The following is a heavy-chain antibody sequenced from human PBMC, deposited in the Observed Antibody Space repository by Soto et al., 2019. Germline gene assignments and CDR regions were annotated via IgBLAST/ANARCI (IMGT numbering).Heavy chain of an antibody. V-gene: IGHV4-61*01. D-gene: IGHD2-2*02. CDR1: GGSVSSGSYY. CDR3: ARTLAGPAAIGNWFDP. Sequence: LSVTCTVSGGSVSSGSYYWSWIRQPPGKGLEWIGYIYYSGSTNYNPSLKSRVTISVDTSKNQFSLKLSSVTAADTAVYYCARTLAGPAAIGNWFDPWGQGTLVTVSS. CDR2: IYYSGST. J-gene: IGHJ5*02.